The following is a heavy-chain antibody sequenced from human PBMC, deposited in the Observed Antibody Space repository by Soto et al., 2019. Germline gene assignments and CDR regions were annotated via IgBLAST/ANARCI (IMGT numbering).Heavy chain of an antibody. J-gene: IGHJ4*02. D-gene: IGHD1-26*01. CDR1: GFTFSSYW. V-gene: IGHV3-7*01. Sequence: PGGSLRLSCAASGFTFSSYWMSWVRQAPGKGLEWVANIKQDGSEKYHVDSVKGRFTISRDNAKNSLFLQMSTLRAEDTAVYYCVRVGNSDNCPYYFDCCGQGTLVTVSS. CDR3: VRVGNSDNCPYYFDC. CDR2: IKQDGSEK.